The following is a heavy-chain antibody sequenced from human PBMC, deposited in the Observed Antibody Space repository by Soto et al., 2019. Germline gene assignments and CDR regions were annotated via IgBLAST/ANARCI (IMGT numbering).Heavy chain of an antibody. D-gene: IGHD2-21*02. Sequence: GGSLRLSCAASGFTFSSYCMHWVRQAPGKGLEWVAVISYDGSNKYYADSVKGRFTISRDNSKNTLYLRMNSLRAEDTAVYYCAKEYCGGDCYPKSYGMDVWGQGTTVTVSS. V-gene: IGHV3-30*18. J-gene: IGHJ6*02. CDR2: ISYDGSNK. CDR1: GFTFSSYC. CDR3: AKEYCGGDCYPKSYGMDV.